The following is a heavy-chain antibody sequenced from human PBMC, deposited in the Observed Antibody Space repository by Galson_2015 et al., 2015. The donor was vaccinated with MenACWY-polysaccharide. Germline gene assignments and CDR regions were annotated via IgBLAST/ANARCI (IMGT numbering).Heavy chain of an antibody. J-gene: IGHJ4*02. CDR1: GYSFSSHT. CDR2: ISPDSGNT. V-gene: IGHV1-3*01. Sequence: SVKVSCKASGYSFSSHTIHWGRQAPGQRLEWMGWISPDSGNTRYSHNFHDRVTITRDPSATTTHMELSSLESEDTAVYYCASQFNWGTFDYWGQGTPVTVSS. D-gene: IGHD7-27*01. CDR3: ASQFNWGTFDY.